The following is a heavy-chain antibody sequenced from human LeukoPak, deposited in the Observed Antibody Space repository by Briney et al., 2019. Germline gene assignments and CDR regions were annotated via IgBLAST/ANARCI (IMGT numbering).Heavy chain of an antibody. CDR3: ARDFPGGNTFDC. V-gene: IGHV1-2*02. CDR1: GYTFTGYY. CDR2: IKPNSGDT. D-gene: IGHD4-23*01. Sequence: ASVKVSCKTSGYTFTGYYMHWVRQAPGQGLEWMGWIKPNSGDTDYAQKFQGRVTMTRDTSISTANMELSRLRSDDTAVYYCARDFPGGNTFDCWGQGTLVTVSS. J-gene: IGHJ4*02.